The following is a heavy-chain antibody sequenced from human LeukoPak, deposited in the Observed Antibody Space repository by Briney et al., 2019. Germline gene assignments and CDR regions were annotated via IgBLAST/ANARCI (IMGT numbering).Heavy chain of an antibody. Sequence: ASVTVSCKASGYTFTGYYMHWVRQAPGQGLEWMGIINPSGGSTNYAEKFQGRVTMTRDTSTRTVYMEPSSLRSEDTAIYYCASRLVTTAFDYWGQGTLVTVSS. V-gene: IGHV1-46*01. CDR2: INPSGGST. CDR3: ASRLVTTAFDY. J-gene: IGHJ4*02. D-gene: IGHD4-17*01. CDR1: GYTFTGYY.